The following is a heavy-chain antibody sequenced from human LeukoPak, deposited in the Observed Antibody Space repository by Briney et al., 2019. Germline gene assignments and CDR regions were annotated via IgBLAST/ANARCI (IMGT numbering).Heavy chain of an antibody. V-gene: IGHV4-61*02. CDR1: GGSISSGSYY. CDR3: ASSRYDVAGADY. J-gene: IGHJ4*02. Sequence: TLSLTCTVSGGSISSGSYYWSWIRQPAGKGLEWIGRIYTSGSTNYNPSLKSRVTISVDTSKNQFSLKLSSVTAADTAVYYCASSRYDVAGADYWGQGTLVTVSS. D-gene: IGHD3-9*01. CDR2: IYTSGST.